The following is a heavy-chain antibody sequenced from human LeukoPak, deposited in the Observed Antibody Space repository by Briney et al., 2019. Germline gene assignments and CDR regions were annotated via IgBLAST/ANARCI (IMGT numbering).Heavy chain of an antibody. CDR2: INPGGSST. V-gene: IGHV3-74*01. CDR3: ARSNQADDY. CDR1: GFTFSSYW. J-gene: IGHJ4*02. D-gene: IGHD1-14*01. Sequence: GGFLRLSCAASGFTFSSYWMHWVLQVPGKGLVWVSRINPGGSSTAYADSVKGRFTISRDNAENTLYLQMDSLRAEDTAVYYCARSNQADDYWGQGTLVTVSS.